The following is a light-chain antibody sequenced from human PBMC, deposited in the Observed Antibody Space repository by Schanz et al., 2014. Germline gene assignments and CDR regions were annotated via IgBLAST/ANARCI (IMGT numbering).Light chain of an antibody. V-gene: IGLV1-51*01. J-gene: IGLJ2*01. CDR1: DSNVGDND. CDR2: DNN. CDR3: GTWDSSLSAVV. Sequence: QSVLTQPPSVSAAPGQKVTISCSGGDSNVGDNDVSWYQQFPGTAPKLLIYDNNKRPSGIPDRFSGSKSGTSATLGITGLQTGDEADYYCGTWDSSLSAVVFGGGTKLTVL.